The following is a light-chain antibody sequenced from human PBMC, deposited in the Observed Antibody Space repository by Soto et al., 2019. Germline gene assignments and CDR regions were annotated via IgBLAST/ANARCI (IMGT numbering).Light chain of an antibody. J-gene: IGLJ3*02. CDR2: EVS. V-gene: IGLV2-23*02. CDR3: CSYVSSDTKV. CDR1: NSDVASYNL. Sequence: QSALTQPASISGSPGQSITISCPGTNSDVASYNLVSWYQQHPGKAPKLLIYEVSKRPSGVSSRFSGSKSGNTASLTISGLQPEDESHYYCCSYVSSDTKVFGGGTKVTVL.